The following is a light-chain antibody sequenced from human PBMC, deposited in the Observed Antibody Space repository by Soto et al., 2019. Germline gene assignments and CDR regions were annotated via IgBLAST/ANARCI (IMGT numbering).Light chain of an antibody. CDR2: AAS. CDR3: QKFNAVPT. V-gene: IGKV1-27*01. J-gene: IGKJ4*01. CDR1: QAISNY. Sequence: DIQMTQSPSSLSASVGARVTITCRASQAISNYLAWYQQKPGQVPTLLIYAASTLQSGVTSRFSGSGSGTDFTLTISSLQTEDAATYYCQKFNAVPTFGGGTKVEI.